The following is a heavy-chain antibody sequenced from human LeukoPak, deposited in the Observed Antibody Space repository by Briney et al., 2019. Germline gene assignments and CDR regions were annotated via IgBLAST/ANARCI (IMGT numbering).Heavy chain of an antibody. CDR2: IYSGGST. Sequence: GGSLRLSCAASEFSVGSNYMSWVRQAPGKGLEWVSVIYSGGSTYYADSVKGRFTISRDNAKNSLYLQMNSLRAEDTAVYYCAELGITMIGGVWGKGTTVTISS. D-gene: IGHD3-10*02. V-gene: IGHV3-66*01. CDR1: EFSVGSNY. J-gene: IGHJ6*04. CDR3: AELGITMIGGV.